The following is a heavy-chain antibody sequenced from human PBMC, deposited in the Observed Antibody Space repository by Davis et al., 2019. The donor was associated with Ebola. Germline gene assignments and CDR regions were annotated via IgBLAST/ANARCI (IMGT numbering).Heavy chain of an antibody. D-gene: IGHD6-13*01. CDR1: GGSISSSSYY. CDR3: ARRDKSSSWSTWDYFDY. CDR2: IYYSGST. J-gene: IGHJ4*02. Sequence: MPSETLSLTCTVPGGSISSSSYYWGWIRQPPGKGLEWIGSIYYSGSTYYNPSLKSRVTISVDTSKNQFSLKLISVTAADTAVYYCARRDKSSSWSTWDYFDYWGQGTLVTVSS. V-gene: IGHV4-39*01.